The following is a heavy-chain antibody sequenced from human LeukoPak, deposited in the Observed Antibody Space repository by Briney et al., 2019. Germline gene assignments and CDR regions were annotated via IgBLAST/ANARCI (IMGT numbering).Heavy chain of an antibody. CDR1: GYSFTSYW. CDR2: IYPGDSDT. J-gene: IGHJ4*02. Sequence: GESLKISCKGSGYSFTSYWIGWVRQMPGKGLEWMGIIYPGDSDTRYSPSFQGQVTISTDKSISTAYLQWSSLKASDTAMYYCTTMTTVTHFDYWGQGTLVTVSS. V-gene: IGHV5-51*01. CDR3: TTMTTVTHFDY. D-gene: IGHD4-11*01.